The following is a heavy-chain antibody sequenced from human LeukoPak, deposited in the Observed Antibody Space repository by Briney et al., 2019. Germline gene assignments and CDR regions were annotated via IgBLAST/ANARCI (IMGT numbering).Heavy chain of an antibody. CDR3: ARASVYYGSGSYSDYFDY. CDR2: ISSSSSTI. V-gene: IGHV3-48*04. CDR1: GFTFSSYS. D-gene: IGHD3-10*01. Sequence: GGSLRLSCAASGFTFSSYSMNSVRQAPGKGLEWVSHISSSSSTIYYTDSVKGRFTISRDNAKNTLYLQMNSLRAEDTAVYYCARASVYYGSGSYSDYFDYWGQGTLVTVSS. J-gene: IGHJ4*02.